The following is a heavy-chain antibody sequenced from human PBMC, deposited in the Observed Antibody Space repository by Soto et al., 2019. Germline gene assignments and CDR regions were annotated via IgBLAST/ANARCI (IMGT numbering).Heavy chain of an antibody. J-gene: IGHJ2*01. CDR1: GGSISSGGYY. CDR2: IYYSGGT. V-gene: IGHV4-31*03. Sequence: SETLSLTGTVSGGSISSGGYYWSWIRQHPGKGLEWIGYIYYSGGTYYNPSLKSRVTISVDTSKNQFSLKLSSVTAADTAVYYPATDRGTAAINWFFVLSGCSTLAAVSS. CDR3: ATDRGTAAINWFFVL. D-gene: IGHD6-13*01.